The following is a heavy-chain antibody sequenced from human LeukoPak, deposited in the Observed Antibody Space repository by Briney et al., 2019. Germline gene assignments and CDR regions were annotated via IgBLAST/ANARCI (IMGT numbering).Heavy chain of an antibody. CDR3: ARDAGYWYSPQQRYWDY. Sequence: SVKVSCKASGGTFSSYAISWVRQAPGQGLEWMGGIIPIFGTANYAQKFQGRVTITTDESTSTAYMELSSLRSEDTAVYYCARDAGYWYSPQQRYWDYWGQGTLVTVSS. J-gene: IGHJ4*02. D-gene: IGHD6-13*01. CDR2: IIPIFGTA. V-gene: IGHV1-69*05. CDR1: GGTFSSYA.